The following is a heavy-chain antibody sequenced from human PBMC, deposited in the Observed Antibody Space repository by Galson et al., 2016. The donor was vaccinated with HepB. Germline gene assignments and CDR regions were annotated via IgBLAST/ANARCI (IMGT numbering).Heavy chain of an antibody. V-gene: IGHV2-5*02. CDR2: KYWDDDK. CDR1: GFSLSTTGVG. J-gene: IGHJ3*02. CDR3: AHRRGSGSPWAYGAFDI. D-gene: IGHD1-26*01. Sequence: PALVKPTQTLTLTCTFSGFSLSTTGVGVGWIRQPSGKALEWLALKYWDDDKYYNPSLKTRLIITKDTSKNQVVLTMTNMDPVDTATYYCAHRRGSGSPWAYGAFDIWGQGTMVTVSS.